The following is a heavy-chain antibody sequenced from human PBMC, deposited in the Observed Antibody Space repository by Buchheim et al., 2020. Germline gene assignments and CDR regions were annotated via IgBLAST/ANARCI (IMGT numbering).Heavy chain of an antibody. Sequence: EVQLVESGGGLVQPGGSLRLSCAASGFTFSNYWMTWVRQAPGKGLEWLANINQDGTEKNYVDSLMGRFTISRDNARNSLYLQMNSLRVEDTAVYYRVRDQGASGDYWGQGTL. CDR2: INQDGTEK. CDR3: VRDQGASGDY. J-gene: IGHJ4*02. D-gene: IGHD1-26*01. CDR1: GFTFSNYW. V-gene: IGHV3-7*01.